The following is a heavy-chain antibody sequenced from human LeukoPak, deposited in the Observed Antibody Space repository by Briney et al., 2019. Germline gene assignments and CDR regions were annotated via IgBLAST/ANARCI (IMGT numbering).Heavy chain of an antibody. D-gene: IGHD3-10*01. Sequence: GSLRLSCAASGFTFSSYGMHWVRQAPGKGLEWVTFTRYDGSNKSYADSVKGRFTIFRDNAKNSLYLQMNSVRAEDTAVYYCARGGSGSYAGGWWFDPWGQGTLVTVSS. CDR2: TRYDGSNK. CDR3: ARGGSGSYAGGWWFDP. CDR1: GFTFSSYG. V-gene: IGHV3-30*02. J-gene: IGHJ5*02.